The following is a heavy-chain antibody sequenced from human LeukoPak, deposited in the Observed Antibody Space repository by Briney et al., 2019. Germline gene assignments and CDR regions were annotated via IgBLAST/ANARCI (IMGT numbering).Heavy chain of an antibody. CDR3: ARGSELTKTSGHYSFDY. CDR2: ISDSGTT. V-gene: IGHV4-4*07. J-gene: IGHJ4*02. D-gene: IGHD4-11*01. Sequence: SETLSRTCTVSAGSINTYFWTWVRQPAGKGLEWIGRISDSGTTYCNPSLESRVTISLDTSNNQFFLKVTSVTAADTAVYYCARGSELTKTSGHYSFDYWGQGTLVSVSS. CDR1: AGSINTYF.